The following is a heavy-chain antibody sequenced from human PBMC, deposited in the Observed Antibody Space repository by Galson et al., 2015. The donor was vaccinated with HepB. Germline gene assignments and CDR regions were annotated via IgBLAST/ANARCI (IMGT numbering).Heavy chain of an antibody. D-gene: IGHD6-13*01. Sequence: SLRLSCAASGFTFSSYAMHWVRQAPGKGLEWVAVISYDGSNKYYADSVKGRFTISRDNSKNTLYLQMNSLRAEDTAVYYCARGGSSWAWGQGTLVTVSS. CDR1: GFTFSSYA. V-gene: IGHV3-30-3*01. CDR3: ARGGSSWA. J-gene: IGHJ4*02. CDR2: ISYDGSNK.